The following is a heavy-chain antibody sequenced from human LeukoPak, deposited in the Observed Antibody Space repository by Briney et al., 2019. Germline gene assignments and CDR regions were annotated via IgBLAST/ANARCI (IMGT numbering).Heavy chain of an antibody. J-gene: IGHJ3*02. CDR2: ISWNSGAI. Sequence: GGSLRLSCAASGFPFDDYAMNWVRQAPGKGLEWVSGISWNSGAIGYADSVKGRFTISRGNAKTSLYLQMNSLRAEDTALYYCAKDNLYAFDIWGQGTMVTVSS. CDR3: AKDNLYAFDI. CDR1: GFPFDDYA. V-gene: IGHV3-9*01.